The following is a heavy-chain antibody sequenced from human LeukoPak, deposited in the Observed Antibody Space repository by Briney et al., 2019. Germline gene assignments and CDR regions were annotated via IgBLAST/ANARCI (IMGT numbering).Heavy chain of an antibody. Sequence: SETLSLTCTVSGGSLSSYYWSWIRQPPGKGLEGIGYIYYSGSTNYNPSLKSRVTISVDTSKNQFSLKLSSVTAADTAGYYCARRRKGYSHTMDVWGKGTTVTVSS. V-gene: IGHV4-59*01. CDR2: IYYSGST. J-gene: IGHJ6*03. D-gene: IGHD5-18*01. CDR3: ARRRKGYSHTMDV. CDR1: GGSLSSYY.